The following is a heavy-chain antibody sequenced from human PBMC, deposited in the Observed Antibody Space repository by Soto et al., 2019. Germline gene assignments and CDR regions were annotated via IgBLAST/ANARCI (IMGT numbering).Heavy chain of an antibody. V-gene: IGHV3-30*18. J-gene: IGHJ4*02. CDR3: AKSDLVLKG. CDR1: GFNFSSYG. CDR2: ISYDGSNK. Sequence: QVQLVESGGGVVQPGRSLRLSCAASGFNFSSYGMLWVRQAPGKGLEWVAVISYDGSNKYYADSVKGRFTISRDNSKNTLYLQMNSLRAEDTAVYYCAKSDLVLKGWGQGTLVTVSS. D-gene: IGHD2-8*01.